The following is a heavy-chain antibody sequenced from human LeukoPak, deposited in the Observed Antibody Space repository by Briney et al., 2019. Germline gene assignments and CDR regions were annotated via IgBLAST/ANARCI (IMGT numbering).Heavy chain of an antibody. D-gene: IGHD4-11*01. CDR2: IRYDGSDE. Sequence: PGGSLRLSCAAPGFTFSGYGMHWVRQAPGKGLEWLTFIRYDGSDESYADSVKGRFTISRDNSKNTLYLQMNSLRVEDTAVYYCAKDGGYSNYCDYWGQGTLVTVSS. J-gene: IGHJ4*02. CDR1: GFTFSGYG. V-gene: IGHV3-30*02. CDR3: AKDGGYSNYCDY.